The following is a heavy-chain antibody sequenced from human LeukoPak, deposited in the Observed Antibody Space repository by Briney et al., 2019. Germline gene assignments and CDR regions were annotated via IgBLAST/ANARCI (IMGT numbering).Heavy chain of an antibody. CDR1: GDSINNGSYY. CDR3: ARGRNLRVYFDI. J-gene: IGHJ3*02. D-gene: IGHD1-14*01. CDR2: VYSRGSP. V-gene: IGHV4-61*02. Sequence: SETLSLTCTVSGDSINNGSYYWTWIRQPAGKSLEWIGRVYSRGSPNYNSSLKSRVSIPIDKSRNQVSLKMNSMTAADTAVYYCARGRNLRVYFDIWGQGTIVTVSS.